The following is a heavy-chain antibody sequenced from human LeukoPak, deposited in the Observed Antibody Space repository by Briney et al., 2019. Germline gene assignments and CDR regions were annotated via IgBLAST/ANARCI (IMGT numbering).Heavy chain of an antibody. V-gene: IGHV4-59*08. D-gene: IGHD2-15*01. CDR3: ARLWSPMVEIDY. CDR1: GGSISSYY. CDR2: ISYSGST. J-gene: IGHJ4*02. Sequence: PSETLSLTCSGSGGSISSYYWSWIRQPPGKGLEWVGYISYSGSTKYNPSLKSRVTISVDTSKNQFSLKVSSVTAADTAVYYCARLWSPMVEIDYWGQGTLVTVSS.